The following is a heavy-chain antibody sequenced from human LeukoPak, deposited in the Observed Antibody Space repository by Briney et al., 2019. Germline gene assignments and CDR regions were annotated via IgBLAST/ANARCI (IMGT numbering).Heavy chain of an antibody. CDR3: ARDGAGHIAVAGQFDY. D-gene: IGHD6-19*01. Sequence: TSETLSLTCTVSGGSISSYYWSWIRQPAGKGLEWIGRIYTSGSTNYNPSLKSRVTISVDKSKNQFSLKLSPVTAADTAVYYCARDGAGHIAVAGQFDYWGQGTLVTVSS. J-gene: IGHJ4*02. CDR2: IYTSGST. V-gene: IGHV4-4*07. CDR1: GGSISSYY.